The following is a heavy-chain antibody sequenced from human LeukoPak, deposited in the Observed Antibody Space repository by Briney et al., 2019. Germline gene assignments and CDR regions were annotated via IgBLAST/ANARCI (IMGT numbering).Heavy chain of an antibody. CDR1: GFAFTNYW. V-gene: IGHV3-7*01. CDR3: LAGDYFDY. CDR2: IKQDGSEK. J-gene: IGHJ4*02. Sequence: GGSLRLSCATSGFAFTNYWMTWVRQAPGKGLEWVANIKQDGSEKYYVDSVKGRFTISRDNAKNSLFLQMNSLRAEDTAVYYCLAGDYFDYWGQGTLVTVSS. D-gene: IGHD6-19*01.